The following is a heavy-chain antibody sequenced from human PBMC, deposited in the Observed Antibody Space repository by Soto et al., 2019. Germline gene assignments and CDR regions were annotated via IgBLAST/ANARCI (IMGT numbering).Heavy chain of an antibody. CDR2: INHSGST. J-gene: IGHJ3*02. Sequence: SQTLSLTCAVYGGSFSGYYWSWIRQPPGKGLEWIGEINHSGSTNYNPSLKSRVTISVDTSKNQFSLKLSSVTAADTAVYYCARAGELDAFDIWGQGTMVTVSS. CDR3: ARAGELDAFDI. D-gene: IGHD1-26*01. V-gene: IGHV4-34*01. CDR1: GGSFSGYY.